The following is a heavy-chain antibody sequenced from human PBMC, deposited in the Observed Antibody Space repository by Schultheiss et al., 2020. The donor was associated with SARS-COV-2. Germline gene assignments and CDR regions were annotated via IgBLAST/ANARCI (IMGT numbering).Heavy chain of an antibody. Sequence: GESLKISCAASGFTFSSYWMSWVRQAPGKGLEWVANIKQDGSEKYYVDSVKGRFTSSRDNAKNSLYLQMNSLRAEDTAVYYCARDRRGTYYYDSSGYYHPTSREDYFDYWGQGTLVTVAS. CDR3: ARDRRGTYYYDSSGYYHPTSREDYFDY. CDR1: GFTFSSYW. V-gene: IGHV3-7*01. D-gene: IGHD3-22*01. J-gene: IGHJ4*02. CDR2: IKQDGSEK.